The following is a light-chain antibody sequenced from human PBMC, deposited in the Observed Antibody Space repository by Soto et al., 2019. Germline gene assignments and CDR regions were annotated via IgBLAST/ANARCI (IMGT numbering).Light chain of an antibody. CDR3: QQYNNWPL. CDR2: GAS. J-gene: IGKJ1*01. V-gene: IGKV3-15*01. Sequence: EIVMTQSPATLSVSPGERATLSCRASQSVSSNLAWYQQKPGQAHRLLIYGASTRATGIPARFSGSGSGTEFTLTISILQSEDFAVYYCQQYNNWPLFGQGTKVEIK. CDR1: QSVSSN.